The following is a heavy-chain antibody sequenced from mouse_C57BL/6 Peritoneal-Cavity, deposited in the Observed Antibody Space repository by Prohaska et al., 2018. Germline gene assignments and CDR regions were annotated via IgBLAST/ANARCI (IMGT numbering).Heavy chain of an antibody. CDR1: GFTFSDYG. D-gene: IGHD1-1*01. Sequence: EVQLVESGGGLVKPGGSLKLSCAASGFTFSDYGMHWVRQAPGKGLEWVAYMSSGSSTIYYSDTVKGRFTISRDNAKNTLFLQMTSLRSEDTAMYYCATPYYGSSSYWYFDVWGTGTTVTVSS. CDR3: ATPYYGSSSYWYFDV. V-gene: IGHV5-17*01. CDR2: MSSGSSTI. J-gene: IGHJ1*03.